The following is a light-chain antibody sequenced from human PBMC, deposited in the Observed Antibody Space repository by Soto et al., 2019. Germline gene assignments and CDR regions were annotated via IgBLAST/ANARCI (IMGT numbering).Light chain of an antibody. CDR2: GNS. CDR1: SSNIGAGFD. J-gene: IGLJ1*01. V-gene: IGLV1-40*01. Sequence: QSVLTQPPSVSGAPGQRVTISCTGSSSNIGAGFDVHWYQQLPGTAPKLLIYGNSNRPSGVPDRFSGSKSGTSASLAITGLQAEDEADYYCQSYDSSLGGSYVFGTVTKLTVL. CDR3: QSYDSSLGGSYV.